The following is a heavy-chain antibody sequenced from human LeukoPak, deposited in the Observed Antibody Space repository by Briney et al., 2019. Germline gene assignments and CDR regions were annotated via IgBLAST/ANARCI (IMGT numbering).Heavy chain of an antibody. CDR1: SGSVNSGSYY. J-gene: IGHJ4*02. Sequence: SETLSLTCTVSSGSVNSGSYYWNWIRQPPGKGLEWIGYIYYSGSTNYNPSLKSRVTISVDTAKKQLSLKLSSVTAADTAVYYCARRAGYTGSWYEYWGQGTLVTVSS. D-gene: IGHD6-13*01. V-gene: IGHV4-61*01. CDR3: ARRAGYTGSWYEY. CDR2: IYYSGST.